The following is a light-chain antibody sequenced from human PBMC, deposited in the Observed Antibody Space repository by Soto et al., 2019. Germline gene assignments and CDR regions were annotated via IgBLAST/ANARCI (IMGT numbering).Light chain of an antibody. CDR3: GSYTSSSTRV. Sequence: QSALTQPASVSGSPGQSITISCTGTGSYVGGYNYVSWYQQHPGKAPKLMIYDVSNRPSGVSNRFSGSKSGNTASLTISGLQAEDEADYYCGSYTSSSTRVFGTGTKVTVL. CDR2: DVS. V-gene: IGLV2-14*01. CDR1: GSYVGGYNY. J-gene: IGLJ1*01.